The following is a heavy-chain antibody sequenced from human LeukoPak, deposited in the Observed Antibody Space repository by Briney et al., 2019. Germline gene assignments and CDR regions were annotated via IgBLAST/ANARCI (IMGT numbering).Heavy chain of an antibody. V-gene: IGHV3-74*01. CDR2: ISSDGSTR. J-gene: IGHJ5*02. CDR3: ARDRGGGNDH. CDR1: GSTFSSYG. D-gene: IGHD3-10*01. Sequence: GGSLRLSCEASGSTFSSYGMHWVRQAPGKGLVWVSHISSDGSTRSYADSVKGRFTISRDNTNDTLYLQMTSLRAEDTAVYYCARDRGGGNDHWGQGTLVTVSS.